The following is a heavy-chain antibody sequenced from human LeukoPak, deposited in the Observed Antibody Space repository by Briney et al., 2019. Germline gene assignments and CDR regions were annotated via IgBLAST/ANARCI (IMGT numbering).Heavy chain of an antibody. CDR2: IIPILGIA. CDR1: GGTFSSYA. V-gene: IGHV1-69*04. J-gene: IGHJ4*02. CDR3: ATNWNDGCFDY. Sequence: SVKVSCEASGGTFSSYAISWVRQAPGQGLEWMGRIIPILGIANYAQKFQGRVTITADKSTSTAYMELSSLRSEDTAVYYCATNWNDGCFDYWGQGTLVTVSS. D-gene: IGHD1-20*01.